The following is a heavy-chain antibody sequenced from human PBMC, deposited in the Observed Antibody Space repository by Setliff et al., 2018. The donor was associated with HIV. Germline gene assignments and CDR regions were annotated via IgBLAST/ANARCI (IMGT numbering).Heavy chain of an antibody. CDR3: TRDPDYDYVWGSYRPYYFDY. CDR1: GFPFSDYY. CDR2: ISESGSTQ. D-gene: IGHD3-16*02. V-gene: IGHV3-11*04. Sequence: PGGSLRLSCAASGFPFSDYYMSWIRQSPGKGLEWVSYISESGSTQSYADSVKGRFTISRDNAKNSVFLQMNTLRAEDTGLYYCTRDPDYDYVWGSYRPYYFDYWGQGTLVTVSS. J-gene: IGHJ4*02.